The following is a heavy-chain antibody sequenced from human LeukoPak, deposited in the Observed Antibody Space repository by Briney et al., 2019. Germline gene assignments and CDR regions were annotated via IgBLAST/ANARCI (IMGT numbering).Heavy chain of an antibody. CDR2: IYYSGST. CDR3: ARDLGEQTNWFDP. J-gene: IGHJ5*02. D-gene: IGHD3-10*01. V-gene: IGHV4-30-4*01. Sequence: SETLSLTCTVSGGSISSGDYYWSWIRQPPGKGLEWIGYIYYSGSTYYNPSLKSRVTISVDTSKNQFSLKPSSVTAADTAVYYCARDLGEQTNWFDPWGQGTLVTVSS. CDR1: GGSISSGDYY.